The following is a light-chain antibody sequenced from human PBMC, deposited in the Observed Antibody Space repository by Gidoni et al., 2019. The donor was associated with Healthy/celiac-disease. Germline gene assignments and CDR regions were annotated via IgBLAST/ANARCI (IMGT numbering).Light chain of an antibody. Sequence: DIVMTQSPATLSVSPGERATLSGGASQSVSSNLAWYHQKPGQSPRPLIYGASTRPTGIPARFSGSGSGTEFTLTISSLQSEDFAVYYCQQYNNWPLFGPGTKVDIK. J-gene: IGKJ3*01. CDR1: QSVSSN. CDR2: GAS. V-gene: IGKV3-15*01. CDR3: QQYNNWPL.